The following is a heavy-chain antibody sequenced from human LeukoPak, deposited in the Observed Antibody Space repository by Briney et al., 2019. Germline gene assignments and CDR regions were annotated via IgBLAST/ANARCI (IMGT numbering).Heavy chain of an antibody. CDR2: TKSDGSGT. D-gene: IGHD5-12*01. J-gene: IGHJ3*02. Sequence: GGSLRLSCAAAGFTFSNDWMHWVRQAPGKGLEWVSRTKSDGSGTNYADSVKGRFTISRDNAQNTLYLQMNNLGVDDTAVYYCARALVARLGAFDIWGQGTMVIVFS. CDR3: ARALVARLGAFDI. CDR1: GFTFSNDW. V-gene: IGHV3-74*01.